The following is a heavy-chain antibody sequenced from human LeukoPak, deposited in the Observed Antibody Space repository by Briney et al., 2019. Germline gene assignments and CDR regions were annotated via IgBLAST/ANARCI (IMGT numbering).Heavy chain of an antibody. CDR3: ARLRGYSYGYGDY. V-gene: IGHV3-48*04. Sequence: GGSLRLSCAASGFAFGSYSMNWVRQAPGKGLEWVSYISSSGNTIDYADSVKGRFTISRDNAKNSLYLQMVSLRAEDTAVYYCARLRGYSYGYGDYWGQGTLVTVSS. CDR1: GFAFGSYS. J-gene: IGHJ4*02. CDR2: ISSSGNTI. D-gene: IGHD5-18*01.